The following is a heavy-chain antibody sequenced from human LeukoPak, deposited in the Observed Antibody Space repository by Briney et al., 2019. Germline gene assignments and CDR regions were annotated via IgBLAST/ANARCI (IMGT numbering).Heavy chain of an antibody. Sequence: GGSLRLSCAASGFTFSSYGMHWVRQASGKGLEWVAVISYDGSNKYYADSVKGRFTISRDNSKNTLYLQMNSLRAEDTAVYYCAKDRSTRSWGLIDYWGQGTLVTVSS. J-gene: IGHJ4*02. V-gene: IGHV3-30*18. D-gene: IGHD6-13*01. CDR2: ISYDGSNK. CDR3: AKDRSTRSWGLIDY. CDR1: GFTFSSYG.